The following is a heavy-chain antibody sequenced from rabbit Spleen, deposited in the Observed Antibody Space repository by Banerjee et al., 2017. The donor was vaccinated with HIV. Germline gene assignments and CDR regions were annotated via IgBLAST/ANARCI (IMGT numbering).Heavy chain of an antibody. Sequence: QSLEESGGGLVQPEGSPTLTCTASGISFGFSDYMCWVRQAPGKGLEWIACIDAGSSDFTYHASWARGRFTISKTSSTTVTLQMTSLTAADTATYFCARDSSSSFSSYGMDLWGPGTLVTVS. V-gene: IGHV1S40*01. CDR3: ARDSSSSFSSYGMDL. J-gene: IGHJ6*01. D-gene: IGHD1-1*01. CDR2: IDAGSSDFT. CDR1: GISFGFSDY.